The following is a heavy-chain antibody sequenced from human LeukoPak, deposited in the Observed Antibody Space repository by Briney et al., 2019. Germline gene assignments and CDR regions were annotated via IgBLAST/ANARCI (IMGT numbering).Heavy chain of an antibody. J-gene: IGHJ4*02. CDR2: INHSGCT. CDR1: GGSFSGYY. CDR3: ARSLWQWLVFGY. D-gene: IGHD6-19*01. V-gene: IGHV4-34*01. Sequence: SETLSLTCAVYGGSFSGYYWSWIRQPPGKGLEWIGEINHSGCTNYNPSLKSRVTISVDTSKNQFSLKLSSVTAADTAVYYCARSLWQWLVFGYWGQGTLVTVSS.